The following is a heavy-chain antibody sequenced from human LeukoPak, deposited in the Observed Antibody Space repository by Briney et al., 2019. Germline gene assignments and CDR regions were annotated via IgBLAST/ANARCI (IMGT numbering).Heavy chain of an antibody. Sequence: SETLSLTCTVSGYSISSGYYWGWIRQPPGKGLEWIGSIYHSGSTYYNPSLKSRVTISVDTSKNQFSLKLSSVTAADTAVYYCARLGYYYGSGSTYYFDYWGQGTLVTVSS. CDR2: IYHSGST. CDR1: GYSISSGYY. V-gene: IGHV4-38-2*02. J-gene: IGHJ4*02. CDR3: ARLGYYYGSGSTYYFDY. D-gene: IGHD3-10*01.